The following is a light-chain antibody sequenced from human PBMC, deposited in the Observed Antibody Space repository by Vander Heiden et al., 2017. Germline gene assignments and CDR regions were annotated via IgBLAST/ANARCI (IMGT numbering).Light chain of an antibody. CDR3: QQYNGY. CDR2: RAS. CDR1: QSIGNS. Sequence: IQMTQSPSTLSASVGDRVTITCRASQSIGNSMAWYQQRPGKAPKLLIYRASTLESGVPSRFSGSGSGTEFTLTISSLQPDDFATYYCQQYNGYFAQGTKLEIK. J-gene: IGKJ2*01. V-gene: IGKV1-5*03.